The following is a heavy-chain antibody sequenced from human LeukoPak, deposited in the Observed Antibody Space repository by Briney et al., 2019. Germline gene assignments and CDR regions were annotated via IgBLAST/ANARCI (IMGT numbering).Heavy chain of an antibody. CDR1: GLTFSNYA. V-gene: IGHV3-23*01. Sequence: GGSLRVSCAGSGLTFSNYAMTWVRQAPGKGLEWVSGISSSGVSTYYADSVKGRFTISRDNSKNTLYLQMNSLRAEDTAVYYCAKRDNWAAANSNFDQWGQGTLVTVSS. J-gene: IGHJ4*02. CDR3: AKRDNWAAANSNFDQ. D-gene: IGHD6-13*01. CDR2: ISSSGVST.